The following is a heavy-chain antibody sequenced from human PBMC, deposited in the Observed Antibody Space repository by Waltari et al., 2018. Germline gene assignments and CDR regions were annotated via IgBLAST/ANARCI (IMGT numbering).Heavy chain of an antibody. D-gene: IGHD6-13*01. CDR1: GFTFSSYA. CDR2: ISYDGSNK. V-gene: IGHV3-30-3*01. J-gene: IGHJ4*02. Sequence: QVQLVESGGGVVQPGRSLRLSCAASGFTFSSYAMHWVRQAPGKGLEWVAVISYDGSNKYYADSVKGRFTISRDNSKNTLYLQMNSLRAEDTAVYYCARGMPGIAAAGLFYWGQGTLVTVSS. CDR3: ARGMPGIAAAGLFY.